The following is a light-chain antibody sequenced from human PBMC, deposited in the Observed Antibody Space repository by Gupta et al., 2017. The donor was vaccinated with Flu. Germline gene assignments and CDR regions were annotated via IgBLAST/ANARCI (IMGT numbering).Light chain of an antibody. CDR2: AAS. J-gene: IGKJ4*01. V-gene: IGKV1-9*01. CDR3: QQLNSYPLT. Sequence: DIQLTQSPSFLSASVGDRVTITCRASQGISSSLAWYQQKPGKAPKFLIYAASTSQSGVPSRFSGSGSGTEFTLTISSLQPEDFATYYCQQLNSYPLTFGGGTKVEIK. CDR1: QGISSS.